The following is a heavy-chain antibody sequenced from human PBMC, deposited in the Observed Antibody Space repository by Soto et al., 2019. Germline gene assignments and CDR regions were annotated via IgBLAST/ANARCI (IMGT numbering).Heavy chain of an antibody. CDR3: ARDGIAPRVRAYYYYYGMDV. D-gene: IGHD6-13*01. V-gene: IGHV1-24*01. J-gene: IGHJ6*02. CDR2: FDPEDGET. CDR1: GYTLTELS. Sequence: ASVKVSCKVSGYTLTELSMHWVRQAPGKGLEWMGGFDPEDGETIYAQKFQGRVTMTEDTSTDTAYMELSSLRSEDTAVYYCARDGIAPRVRAYYYYYGMDVWGQGTTVTVSS.